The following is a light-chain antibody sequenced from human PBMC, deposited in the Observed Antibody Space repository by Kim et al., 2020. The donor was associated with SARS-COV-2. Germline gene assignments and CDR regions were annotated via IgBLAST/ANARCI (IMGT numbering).Light chain of an antibody. J-gene: IGKJ5*01. CDR1: QSISNNY. CDR3: QQYGRSSIT. Sequence: PGERATPSCGASQSISNNYLAWYQQKPGLAPRLLIYDASTRATGTPDRFSGSGSGTDFTLTIRRLEPEDFAVYYCQQYGRSSITFGQGTRLEIK. V-gene: IGKV3D-20*01. CDR2: DAS.